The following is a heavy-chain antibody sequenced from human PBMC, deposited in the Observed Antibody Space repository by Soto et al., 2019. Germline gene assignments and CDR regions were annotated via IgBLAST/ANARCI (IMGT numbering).Heavy chain of an antibody. CDR3: ARVVSGTTDYYYYYGMDV. CDR2: IYYSGST. D-gene: IGHD1-7*01. J-gene: IGHJ6*02. Sequence: SETLSLTCTVSGGSISSYYWSWIRQPPGKGLEWIGYIYYSGSTNYNPSLKSRVTISVDTSKNQFSLKLSSVTAADTAVYYCARVVSGTTDYYYYYGMDVWGQGTTVTV. V-gene: IGHV4-59*01. CDR1: GGSISSYY.